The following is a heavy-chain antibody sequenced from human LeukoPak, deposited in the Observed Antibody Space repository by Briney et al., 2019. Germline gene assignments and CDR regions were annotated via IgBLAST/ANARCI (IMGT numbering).Heavy chain of an antibody. CDR2: IIPILGIA. D-gene: IGHD5-18*01. CDR1: GGTFSGYA. J-gene: IGHJ6*02. V-gene: IGHV1-69*04. Sequence: SVKVSCKASGGTFSGYAISWVRQAPGQGLEWMGRIIPILGIANYAQKFQGRVTITADKSTSTAYMELSSLRSEDTAVYYCARDHGYRYSYGPYYYYGMDVWGQGTTVTVSS. CDR3: ARDHGYRYSYGPYYYYGMDV.